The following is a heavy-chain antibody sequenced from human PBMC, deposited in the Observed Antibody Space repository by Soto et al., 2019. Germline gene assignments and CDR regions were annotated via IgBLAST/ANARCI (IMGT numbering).Heavy chain of an antibody. D-gene: IGHD1-26*01. Sequence: SETLSLTCTVSGGSISSYYWSWIRQPPGKGLEWIGYIYYSGSTNYNPSLKSRVTISVDTSKNQFSLKLSSVTAADTAVYYCARVGSLVGAADIWGQGTMVTVSS. CDR3: ARVGSLVGAADI. J-gene: IGHJ3*02. CDR2: IYYSGST. V-gene: IGHV4-59*01. CDR1: GGSISSYY.